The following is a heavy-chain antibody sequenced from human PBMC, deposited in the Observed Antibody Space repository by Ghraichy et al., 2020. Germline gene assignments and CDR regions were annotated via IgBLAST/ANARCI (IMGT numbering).Heavy chain of an antibody. CDR2: INPNSGGT. D-gene: IGHD6-6*01. CDR3: ARNSRAACLGVWFDP. J-gene: IGHJ5*02. Sequence: ASVKVSCKASGYTFTGYYMHWVRQAPGQGLEWMGWINPNSGGTNYAQKFQGRVTMTRDTSISTAYMELSRLRSDDTAVYYCARNSRAACLGVWFDPWGQGTLVTVSS. CDR1: GYTFTGYY. V-gene: IGHV1-2*02.